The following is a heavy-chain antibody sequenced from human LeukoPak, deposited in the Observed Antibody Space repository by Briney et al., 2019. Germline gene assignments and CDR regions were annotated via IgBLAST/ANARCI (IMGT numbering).Heavy chain of an antibody. CDR2: INPNSGGT. D-gene: IGHD5-18*01. Sequence: ASVKVSCKASGYTFTGYYMHWVRQAPGQGLESMGRINPNSGGTNYAQKFQGRVTMTRDTSISTAYMELSRLRSDDTAVYYCARDIKGYSYGYVYWGQGTLVTVSS. CDR1: GYTFTGYY. V-gene: IGHV1-2*06. J-gene: IGHJ4*02. CDR3: ARDIKGYSYGYVY.